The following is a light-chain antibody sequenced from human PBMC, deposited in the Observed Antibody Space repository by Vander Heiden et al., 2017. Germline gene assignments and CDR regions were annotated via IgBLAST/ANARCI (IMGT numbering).Light chain of an antibody. CDR2: AAS. CDR3: QQYNSAPYT. V-gene: IGKV1-27*01. Sequence: IRMKHPPSSLSASVGYRVTITCRASQGISNYLAWYQQKPGKVPKLLIYAASTLQSGVPSRFSGSGSGTDFTLTISSLQPEDVATYYCQQYNSAPYTFAQGTKLEIK. CDR1: QGISNY. J-gene: IGKJ2*01.